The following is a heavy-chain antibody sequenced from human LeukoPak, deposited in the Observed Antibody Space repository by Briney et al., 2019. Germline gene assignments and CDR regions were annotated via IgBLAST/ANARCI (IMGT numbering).Heavy chain of an antibody. Sequence: GGSLRLSCAASGFTFSSYAMSWVRQAPGKGLEWVSSISGSGGNTFYADSVKGRFTISRDNAKNSLYLQMNGLRAEDTAVYYCAANGGPFDFWGQGTLVTVSA. D-gene: IGHD4-23*01. CDR2: ISGSGGNT. CDR3: AANGGPFDF. V-gene: IGHV3-23*01. CDR1: GFTFSSYA. J-gene: IGHJ4*02.